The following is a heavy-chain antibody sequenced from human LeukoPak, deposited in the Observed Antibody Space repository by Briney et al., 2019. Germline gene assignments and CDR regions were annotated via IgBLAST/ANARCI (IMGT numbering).Heavy chain of an antibody. V-gene: IGHV1-69*04. J-gene: IGHJ3*02. Sequence: GASVKVSCKASGGTFSSYAISWVRQAPGQGLEWMGRIIPILGIANYAQKFQGRVTITADKSTSTAYMELSSLRSEDTAAYYCARDPNHYSSGWYGQPGADAFDIWGQGTMVTVSS. CDR2: IIPILGIA. CDR3: ARDPNHYSSGWYGQPGADAFDI. D-gene: IGHD6-19*01. CDR1: GGTFSSYA.